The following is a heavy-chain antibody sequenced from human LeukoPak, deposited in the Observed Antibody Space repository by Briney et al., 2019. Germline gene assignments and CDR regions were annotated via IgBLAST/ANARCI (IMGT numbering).Heavy chain of an antibody. CDR3: ARTRYVWGSFDY. CDR2: INPSGGST. Sequence: ASVKVSCKASGYTFTSYYMHWVRQAPGQGLEWMGIINPSGGSTSYAQKFQGRVTMTRDMSTSTVYVELSSLRSEDTAVYYCARTRYVWGSFDYWGQGTLVTVSS. J-gene: IGHJ4*02. V-gene: IGHV1-46*01. D-gene: IGHD3-16*01. CDR1: GYTFTSYY.